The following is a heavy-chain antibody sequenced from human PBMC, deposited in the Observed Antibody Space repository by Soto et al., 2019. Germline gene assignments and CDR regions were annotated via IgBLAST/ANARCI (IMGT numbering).Heavy chain of an antibody. J-gene: IGHJ6*02. D-gene: IGHD6-19*01. CDR1: GFTFSSYG. CDR3: ASMSGYSSGWYLNDYYGMDV. CDR2: ISYDGSNK. V-gene: IGHV3-30*03. Sequence: SLRLSCAASGFTFSSYGMHWVRQAPGKGLEWVAVISYDGSNKYYADSVKGRFTISRDNSKNTLYLQMNSLRAEDTAVYYCASMSGYSSGWYLNDYYGMDVWGQGTTVTVSS.